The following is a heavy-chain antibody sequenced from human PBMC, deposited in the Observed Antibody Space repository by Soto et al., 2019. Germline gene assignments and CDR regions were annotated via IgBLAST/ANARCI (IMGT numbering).Heavy chain of an antibody. CDR2: ISAYNGNT. CDR3: ARDIDFWSGYSFLGADYGMDV. V-gene: IGHV1-18*01. J-gene: IGHJ6*02. D-gene: IGHD3-3*01. CDR1: GYTFTSYG. Sequence: ASVKVSCKASGYTFTSYGISWVRQAPGQGLEWMGWISAYNGNTNYAQKLQGRVTMTTDTSTSTAYMELRSLRSDDTAVYYCARDIDFWSGYSFLGADYGMDVRGQGTTVIVSS.